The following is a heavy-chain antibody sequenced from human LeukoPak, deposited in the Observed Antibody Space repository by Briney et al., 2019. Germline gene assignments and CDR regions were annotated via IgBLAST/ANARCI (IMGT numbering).Heavy chain of an antibody. Sequence: GASVKVSCKASGGTFSSYGISWVRQAPGQGLEWMGWISAYNGNTNYAQKLQGRVTMTTDTSTSTAYMELRSLRSDDTAVYYCARMVRGVTYYGMDVWGQGTTVTVSS. CDR2: ISAYNGNT. J-gene: IGHJ6*02. D-gene: IGHD3-10*01. V-gene: IGHV1-18*01. CDR1: GGTFSSYG. CDR3: ARMVRGVTYYGMDV.